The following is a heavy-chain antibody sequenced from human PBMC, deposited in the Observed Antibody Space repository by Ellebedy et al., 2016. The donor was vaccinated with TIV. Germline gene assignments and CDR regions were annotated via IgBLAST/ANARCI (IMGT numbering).Heavy chain of an antibody. CDR1: GSTFPKFA. V-gene: IGHV7-4-1*01. CDR2: INTAPGSP. J-gene: IGHJ4*02. CDR3: AANYGDLTRPITYFDS. D-gene: IGHD4-17*01. Sequence: AASVKVSCKAPGSTFPKFAMNWVRQAPGQGLEWMGWINTAPGSPTYAQDFTRRFVFSLDTSVTTAYLQILGLKAEDTAVYYCAANYGDLTRPITYFDSWGQGTLVTVSS.